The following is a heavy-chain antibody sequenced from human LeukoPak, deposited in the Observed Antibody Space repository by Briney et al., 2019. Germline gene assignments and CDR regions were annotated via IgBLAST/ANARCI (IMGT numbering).Heavy chain of an antibody. D-gene: IGHD5-12*01. CDR1: GGSISRYY. Sequence: PSETLSLTCTVSGGSISRYYWSWIRQPPGKGLEWIGYIYYSGSTNYNPSLKSRVTISVDTSKNQFSLKLSSVTAADTAVYYCARDRGGYSDYWGQGTLVTVSS. J-gene: IGHJ4*02. CDR3: ARDRGGYSDY. CDR2: IYYSGST. V-gene: IGHV4-59*01.